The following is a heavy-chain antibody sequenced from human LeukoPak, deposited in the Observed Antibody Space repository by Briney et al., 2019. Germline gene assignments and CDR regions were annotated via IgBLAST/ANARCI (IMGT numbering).Heavy chain of an antibody. CDR3: ARARSWDDAFDI. D-gene: IGHD6-13*01. J-gene: IGHJ3*02. V-gene: IGHV1-2*02. Sequence: ASVKVSRKASGYTFTGYYMHWVRQAPGQGLEWMGWINPNSGGTNYAQKFQGRVTMTRDTSISTAYMELSRLRSDDTAVYYCARARSWDDAFDIWAKGQWSPSLQ. CDR2: INPNSGGT. CDR1: GYTFTGYY.